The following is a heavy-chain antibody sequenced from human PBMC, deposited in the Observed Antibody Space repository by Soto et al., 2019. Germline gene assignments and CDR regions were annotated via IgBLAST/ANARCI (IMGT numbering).Heavy chain of an antibody. CDR2: ISYDGSDK. D-gene: IGHD5-12*01. Sequence: LRLSCRVSGFTFNNSGMHWVRQAPGKGLEWMAVISYDGSDKYYADFVKGRVIISRDNSKNTLNLEMNSLRAEDTATYYCVKDRVPGAYGHYYGMDVWGQGTTVTVSS. CDR1: GFTFNNSG. J-gene: IGHJ6*02. V-gene: IGHV3-30*18. CDR3: VKDRVPGAYGHYYGMDV.